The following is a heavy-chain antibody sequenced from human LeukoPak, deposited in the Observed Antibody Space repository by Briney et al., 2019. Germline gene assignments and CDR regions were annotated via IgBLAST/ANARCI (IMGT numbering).Heavy chain of an antibody. CDR3: ARGYCSSTSCYTLDY. CDR2: ISYDGSNK. Sequence: GRSLRLSCAASGFTFSSYAMHWVRQAPGKGLEWVAVISYDGSNKYYADSVKGRFTISRDNSKNTLYLQMNSLRAEDTAVYYCARGYCSSTSCYTLDYWGLGTLVTVSS. D-gene: IGHD2-2*02. V-gene: IGHV3-30-3*01. J-gene: IGHJ4*02. CDR1: GFTFSSYA.